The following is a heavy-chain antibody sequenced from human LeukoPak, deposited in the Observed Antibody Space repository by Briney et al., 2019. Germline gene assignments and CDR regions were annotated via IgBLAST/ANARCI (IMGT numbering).Heavy chain of an antibody. CDR2: INTNTGNP. J-gene: IGHJ6*02. Sequence: ASVKVSCKASGYTFTSYAMNWVRQAPGQGLEWMGWINTNTGNPTYAQGFTGRFVFSLDTSVSTAYLQISNLKAEDTAVYYCARERYCSSTSCSHYYYGMDVWGQGTTVTVSS. D-gene: IGHD2-2*01. CDR3: ARERYCSSTSCSHYYYGMDV. V-gene: IGHV7-4-1*02. CDR1: GYTFTSYA.